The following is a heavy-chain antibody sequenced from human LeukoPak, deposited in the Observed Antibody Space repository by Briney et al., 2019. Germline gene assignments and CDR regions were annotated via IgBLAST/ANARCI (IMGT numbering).Heavy chain of an antibody. V-gene: IGHV4-30-4*01. J-gene: IGHJ4*02. Sequence: SQTLSLTCTVSGGSISSGDYYWSWIRQPPGKGLEWIGYIYYSGSTYYNPSLKSRVTISLDTSKNQFSLKLTSVTAADTPMYYCARRKAKTPNYFDYWGQGALVTVSS. CDR3: ARRKAKTPNYFDY. CDR2: IYYSGST. CDR1: GGSISSGDYY.